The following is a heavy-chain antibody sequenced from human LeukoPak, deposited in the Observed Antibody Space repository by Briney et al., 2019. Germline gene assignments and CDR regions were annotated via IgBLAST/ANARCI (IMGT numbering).Heavy chain of an antibody. CDR1: AYSFTPYA. J-gene: IGHJ4*02. Sequence: ASVKVSCKTSAYSFTPYAMHWVRQATGQGLEWMGWMNPNSGNTGYAQKFQGRVTMTRDTSISTAYMELSSLTSEDTAVYYCARKGASDYWGQGTLVTVSS. CDR3: ARKGASDY. CDR2: MNPNSGNT. V-gene: IGHV1-8*02.